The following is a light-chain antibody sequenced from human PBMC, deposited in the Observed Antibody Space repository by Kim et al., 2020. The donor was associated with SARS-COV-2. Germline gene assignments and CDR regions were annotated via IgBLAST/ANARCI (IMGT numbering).Light chain of an antibody. V-gene: IGKV1-12*01. CDR3: LQANSFPRT. CDR1: QDVSSW. J-gene: IGKJ1*01. Sequence: DIRMTQSPSSVSASVGDRVTITCRASQDVSSWLVWYQQKPGKAPKVLIYAASTLHSGVPSRFSGSGSGTDFTLTINSLQPEDFATYYCLQANSFPRTFGQGTKVDIK. CDR2: AAS.